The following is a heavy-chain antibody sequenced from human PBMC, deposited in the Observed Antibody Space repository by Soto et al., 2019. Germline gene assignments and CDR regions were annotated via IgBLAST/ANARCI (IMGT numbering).Heavy chain of an antibody. D-gene: IGHD3-10*01. Sequence: SETLSLTCTLSGGSIGTYYWNWIWQPPGKGLEWIGYIYYLGRTNYNPSLRSRVTMSIDTSKNQFSLRLSSVTAADTAVYYCVRDVHPLGWFDPWGQGPLVTVPS. CDR2: IYYLGRT. V-gene: IGHV4-59*01. CDR1: GGSIGTYY. CDR3: VRDVHPLGWFDP. J-gene: IGHJ5*02.